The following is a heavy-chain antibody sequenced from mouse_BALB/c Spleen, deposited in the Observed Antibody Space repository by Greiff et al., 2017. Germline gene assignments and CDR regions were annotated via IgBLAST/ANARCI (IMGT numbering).Heavy chain of an antibody. V-gene: IGHV5-17*02. D-gene: IGHD2-4*01. J-gene: IGHJ3*01. CDR2: ISSGSSTI. CDR1: GFNFSSFG. CDR3: ARGYYEYDWCAY. Sequence: EVMLVESGGGLVQPGGFRKFSCAASGFNFSSFGMHWVRQAPEKGLEWVAYISSGSSTILYADTVKGRFTISRDNPKNTLILQMTSLRSEDTAMFDVARGYYEYDWCAYWGQGTLVTVSA.